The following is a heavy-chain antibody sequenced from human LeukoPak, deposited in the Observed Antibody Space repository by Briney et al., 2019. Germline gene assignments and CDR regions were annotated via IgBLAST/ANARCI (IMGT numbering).Heavy chain of an antibody. CDR2: IYYSGST. V-gene: IGHV4-59*01. CDR3: ARERYSSSWSGGGPYYYYGMDV. Sequence: SETLSLTCTVSSDSISSYYWSWIRQPPGKGLEWIGYIYYSGSTNYNPSLKSRVTISVDTSKNQFSLKLSSVTAADTAVYYCARERYSSSWSGGGPYYYYGMDVWGQGTTVTVSS. CDR1: SDSISSYY. J-gene: IGHJ6*02. D-gene: IGHD6-13*01.